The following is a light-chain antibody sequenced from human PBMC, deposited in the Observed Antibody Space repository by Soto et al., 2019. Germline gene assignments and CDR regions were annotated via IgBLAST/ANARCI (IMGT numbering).Light chain of an antibody. CDR2: GAS. Sequence: EIVMTQSPATLSVSPGESATLSCRAIQSVSNNLAWYQQKPGQAPRLLIYGASAMATVIPARFSGSGSGTEFTLSISRLQSEDLAVYYCQQYNNWPLTFGGGTKLEIK. CDR1: QSVSNN. J-gene: IGKJ4*01. CDR3: QQYNNWPLT. V-gene: IGKV3-15*01.